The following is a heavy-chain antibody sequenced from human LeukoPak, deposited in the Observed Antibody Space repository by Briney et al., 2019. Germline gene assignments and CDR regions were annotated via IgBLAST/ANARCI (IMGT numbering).Heavy chain of an antibody. D-gene: IGHD3-10*02. J-gene: IGHJ6*04. CDR1: GITFSGYG. V-gene: IGHV3-30*18. Sequence: GGSLRLSCAASGITFSGYGMHWVRQAPGKGLEWVAVISYDGSNKYYADSVKGRFTISRDNAKNSLYLQMNSLRAEDTAVYYCAELGITMIGGVWGKGTTVTISS. CDR3: AELGITMIGGV. CDR2: ISYDGSNK.